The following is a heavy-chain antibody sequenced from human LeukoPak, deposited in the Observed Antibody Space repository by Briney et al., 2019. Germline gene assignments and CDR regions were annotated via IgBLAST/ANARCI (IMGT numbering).Heavy chain of an antibody. V-gene: IGHV3-33*06. J-gene: IGHJ6*03. CDR2: IWYDGSNK. D-gene: IGHD2-15*01. CDR1: EFTFSSYG. Sequence: GGSLRLSCAASEFTFSSYGMHWVRQAPGKGLEWVAVIWYDGSNKYYADSVKGRFTISRDNSKNTLYLQMNSLRAEDTAVYYCAKEMKVCSGGSCYYYYMDVWGKGTTVTVSS. CDR3: AKEMKVCSGGSCYYYYMDV.